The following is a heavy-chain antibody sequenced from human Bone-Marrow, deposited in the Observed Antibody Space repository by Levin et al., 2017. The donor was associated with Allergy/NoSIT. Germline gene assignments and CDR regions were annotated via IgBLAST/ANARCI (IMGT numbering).Heavy chain of an antibody. CDR3: AKEIGNYGDNYYYGLDV. Sequence: TGGSLRLSCAASGFRFDAYAMHWVRQAPGKGLEWVSYISLNSGTIAYADSVNGRFTISRDNAKNSLYLQMNSLRPEDTALYYCAKEIGNYGDNYYYGLDVWGQGTTVTVSS. V-gene: IGHV3-9*01. J-gene: IGHJ6*02. CDR2: ISLNSGTI. D-gene: IGHD3-16*01. CDR1: GFRFDAYA.